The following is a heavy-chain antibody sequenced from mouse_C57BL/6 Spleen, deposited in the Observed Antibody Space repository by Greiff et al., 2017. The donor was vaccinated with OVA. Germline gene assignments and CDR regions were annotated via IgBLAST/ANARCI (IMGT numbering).Heavy chain of an antibody. CDR2: ISSGSSTI. Sequence: EVQRVESGGGLVKPGGSLKLSCAASGFTFSDYGMHWVRQAPEKGLEWVAYISSGSSTIYYADTVKGRFTISRDNAKNTLFLQMTSLRSEDTAMYYCARPDDYGDYYAMDYWGQGTSVTVSS. CDR1: GFTFSDYG. CDR3: ARPDDYGDYYAMDY. J-gene: IGHJ4*01. D-gene: IGHD2-4*01. V-gene: IGHV5-17*01.